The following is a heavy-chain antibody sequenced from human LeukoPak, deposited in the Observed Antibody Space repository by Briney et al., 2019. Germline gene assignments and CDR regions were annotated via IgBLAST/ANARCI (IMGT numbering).Heavy chain of an antibody. D-gene: IGHD1-26*01. CDR3: ARSWAGMYYPFYYFDY. Sequence: RTSETLSLTCAVYGDSFSGYYWSWIRQPPGKGLEWIAEISHRGTTHYNPSLKSRVNISADTSKNQFSLHLDSVTAADTAVYYCARSWAGMYYPFYYFDYWGQGTLVSVSS. J-gene: IGHJ4*02. V-gene: IGHV4-34*01. CDR1: GDSFSGYY. CDR2: ISHRGTT.